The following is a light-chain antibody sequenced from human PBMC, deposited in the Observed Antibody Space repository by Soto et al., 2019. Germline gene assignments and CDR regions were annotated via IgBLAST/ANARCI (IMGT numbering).Light chain of an antibody. CDR2: DAS. CDR1: QSISSW. Sequence: EIQMTQSPSTLSASEGDRVTITCRASQSISSWLAWYQQKPGKAPKLLIYDASSVESGVPSRFSGSGSGTEFTLTISSLQPDDFATYYCQHYNSYSEAFGQGTKVDI. J-gene: IGKJ1*01. CDR3: QHYNSYSEA. V-gene: IGKV1-5*01.